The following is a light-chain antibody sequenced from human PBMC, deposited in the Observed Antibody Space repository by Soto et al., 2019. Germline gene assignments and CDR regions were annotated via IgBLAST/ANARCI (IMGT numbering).Light chain of an antibody. CDR1: QSVSTY. J-gene: IGKJ2*01. CDR3: QQRSNWPPMYT. CDR2: DAS. Sequence: EIVLTQSPATLSLSPGERATLSCRASQSVSTYLAWYQQKPGQAPRLLILDASNRTTGTPATFSGSGSGTNFPRTIGSLEPEDSAEYYCQQRSNWPPMYTFGQATKLEIK. V-gene: IGKV3-11*01.